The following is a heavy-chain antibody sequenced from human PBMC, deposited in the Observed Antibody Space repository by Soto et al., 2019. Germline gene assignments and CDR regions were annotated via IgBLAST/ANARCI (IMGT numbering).Heavy chain of an antibody. V-gene: IGHV1-18*01. CDR1: GYTFISYG. Sequence: PLVQSGGEVKKPGASVQVSCKASGYTFISYGISWVRQAPGQGLEWVGWINAYTGKTKLAQKVQGRVTLTTDRSTSTAYLEPRSLRSDDTAVYYCARDEQQLVRGLDYWGQGTLVSVSS. CDR2: INAYTGKT. D-gene: IGHD6-13*01. J-gene: IGHJ4*02. CDR3: ARDEQQLVRGLDY.